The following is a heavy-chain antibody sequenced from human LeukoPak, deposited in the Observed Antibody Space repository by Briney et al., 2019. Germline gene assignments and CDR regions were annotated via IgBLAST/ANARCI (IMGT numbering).Heavy chain of an antibody. CDR3: AKYGSGSDYYYYGLDV. Sequence: GGSLRLSCAASGFTFSSYDMHWVRQAPGKGLEWVALIWYDGSNKYYADSVKGRFTISRDNSKNTVDLQMNSLRAEDTAVYYCAKYGSGSDYYYYGLDVWGQGTTVTVSS. J-gene: IGHJ6*02. V-gene: IGHV3-30*02. CDR2: IWYDGSNK. CDR1: GFTFSSYD. D-gene: IGHD3-10*01.